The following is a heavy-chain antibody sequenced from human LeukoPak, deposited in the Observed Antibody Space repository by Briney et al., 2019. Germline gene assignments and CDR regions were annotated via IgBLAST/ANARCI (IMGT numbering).Heavy chain of an antibody. CDR3: ARVSQSDFEWLSSLDS. CDR1: GFTFTSYA. Sequence: QTGGSLRLSCAASGFTFTSYAMSWVRQAPGKGLEWVSAISGSGGSTYYADSVKGRFTISRDNSKNTLYLQMSSLRAEDTAVYYCARVSQSDFEWLSSLDSWGQGTLVTVSS. V-gene: IGHV3-23*01. D-gene: IGHD3-9*01. J-gene: IGHJ4*02. CDR2: ISGSGGST.